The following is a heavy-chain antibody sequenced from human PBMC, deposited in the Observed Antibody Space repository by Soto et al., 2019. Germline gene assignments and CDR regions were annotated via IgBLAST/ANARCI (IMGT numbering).Heavy chain of an antibody. V-gene: IGHV5-51*03. D-gene: IGHD3-10*01. CDR2: IYPEDSDT. Sequence: EVQLVQSGAEVKKPGESLKISCKGFGYTYPSYWIGWVRQMPGKGLDWMGIIYPEDSDTRYSPSFQGQVTISADKSISTAYLQWSSLKASDTAMYYCARRILLWSVRDAFDIWGQGTMVTVSS. CDR1: GYTYPSYW. CDR3: ARRILLWSVRDAFDI. J-gene: IGHJ3*02.